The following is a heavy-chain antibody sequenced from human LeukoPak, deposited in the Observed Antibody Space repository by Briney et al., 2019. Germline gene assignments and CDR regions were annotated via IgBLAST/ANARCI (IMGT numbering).Heavy chain of an antibody. CDR1: GYTFTGYY. J-gene: IGHJ6*03. Sequence: ASVKVSCKASGYTFTGYYMHWVRQAPGQGLEWMGWINPNSGGTNYAQKVQGRVTMTRDTSIGTAYMELSRLRSDDTAVYYCARDKFSEVATISYYYYYMDVWGKGTTVTVSS. CDR3: ARDKFSEVATISYYYYYMDV. V-gene: IGHV1-2*02. D-gene: IGHD5-12*01. CDR2: INPNSGGT.